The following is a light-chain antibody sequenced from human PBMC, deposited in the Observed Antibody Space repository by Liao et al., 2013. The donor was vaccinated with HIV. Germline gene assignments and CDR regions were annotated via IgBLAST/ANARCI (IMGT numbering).Light chain of an antibody. J-gene: IGLJ2*01. Sequence: SYELTQPPSVSVSPGQTARITCSGDAVPKQYTYWYQQKPGQAPVLVMYKDTERPSGIPERFSGSSSGTTVTLTISGVQAEDEADYYCLSADNSSPFVVFGGGTKLTVL. V-gene: IGLV3-25*03. CDR1: AVPKQY. CDR2: KDT. CDR3: LSADNSSPFVV.